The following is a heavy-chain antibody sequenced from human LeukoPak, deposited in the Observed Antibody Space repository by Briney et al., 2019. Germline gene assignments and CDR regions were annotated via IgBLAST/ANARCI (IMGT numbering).Heavy chain of an antibody. D-gene: IGHD3-22*01. CDR3: ARAPSEIGGYYPEYFRH. CDR2: IKSDGGT. V-gene: IGHV3-74*01. CDR1: GFTFSTYW. Sequence: GGSLRLSCAASGFTFSTYWTHWVRQAPGKGLVWVSRIKSDGGTNYADSVKGRFTISRDNAKKTVSLQMNSLRPEDTGVYYCARAPSEIGGYYPEYFRHWGQGTLVTVSS. J-gene: IGHJ1*01.